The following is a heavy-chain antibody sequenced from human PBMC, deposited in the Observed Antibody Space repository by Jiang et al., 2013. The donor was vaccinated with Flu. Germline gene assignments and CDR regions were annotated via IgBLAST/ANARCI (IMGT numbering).Heavy chain of an antibody. Sequence: VQLVESGGGLVQPGGSLRLSCKASGFAVSDKYMSWVRQAPGKGLEWVSVIFSGGKTYYADSVKGRFTISRDNSKNTLFLQINSLRAEDTAVYYCARDHESGAIDYWGQGTLVTVSS. V-gene: IGHV3-66*01. CDR1: GFAVSDKY. CDR2: IFSGGKT. D-gene: IGHD6-25*01. CDR3: ARDHESGAIDY. J-gene: IGHJ4*02.